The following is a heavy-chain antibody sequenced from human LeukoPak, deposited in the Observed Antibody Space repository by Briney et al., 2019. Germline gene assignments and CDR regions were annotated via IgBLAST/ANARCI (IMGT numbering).Heavy chain of an antibody. CDR3: ARDRGFGADDS. CDR1: GFTFSGYW. Sequence: QPGGSLRLSCGASGFTFSGYWMSWVRQAPGKGLEWVANIHKDGSAKRYVDSVKGRFTISRDNAKSSLYLQMNSLRVEDTAVYYCARDRGFGADDSRGQGSLVTVSS. CDR2: IHKDGSAK. J-gene: IGHJ4*02. D-gene: IGHD3-10*01. V-gene: IGHV3-7*01.